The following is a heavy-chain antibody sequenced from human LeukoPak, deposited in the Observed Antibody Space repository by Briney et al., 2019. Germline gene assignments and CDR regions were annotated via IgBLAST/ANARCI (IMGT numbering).Heavy chain of an antibody. CDR3: ARVPGYCSSTSCYSDY. V-gene: IGHV3-21*01. D-gene: IGHD2-2*02. CDR2: ISSSSSYI. CDR1: GFTFSSYS. J-gene: IGHJ4*02. Sequence: PGGSLRLSCAASGFTFSSYSMNWVRQAPGKGLEWVSSISSSSSYIYYADSVKGRFTISRDNAKNSLYLQMNSLRAEDTAVYYCARVPGYCSSTSCYSDYWGQGTLVTVSS.